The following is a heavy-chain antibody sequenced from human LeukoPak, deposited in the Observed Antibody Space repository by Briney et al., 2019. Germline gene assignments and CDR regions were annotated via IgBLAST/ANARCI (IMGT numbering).Heavy chain of an antibody. CDR2: ISLSGNTI. V-gene: IGHV3-48*03. Sequence: PGGSLRLSCTASGFTFGDYAMSWVRQAPGKGLEWISYISLSGNTIYYADSVKGRFTISRDNAQNSLYLQMNSLRAEDTAVYYCARRLTTVSRGPFDYWGQGTVVTVSS. J-gene: IGHJ4*02. CDR3: ARRLTTVSRGPFDY. D-gene: IGHD4-11*01. CDR1: GFTFGDYA.